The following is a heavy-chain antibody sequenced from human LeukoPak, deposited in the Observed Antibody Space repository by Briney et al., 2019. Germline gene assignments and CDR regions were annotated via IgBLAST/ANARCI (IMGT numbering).Heavy chain of an antibody. J-gene: IGHJ6*02. CDR1: GFTFSSYG. CDR3: AKDPRSGYYYSLGMDV. D-gene: IGHD3-22*01. CDR2: ISYDGSNK. Sequence: GGSLRLSCAASGFTFSSYGMHWVRQAPGKGLEWVAVISYDGSNKYYADSVKGRFTISRDNSKNTLYLQMNSRRAEDTAVYYCAKDPRSGYYYSLGMDVWGQGTTVTVSS. V-gene: IGHV3-30*18.